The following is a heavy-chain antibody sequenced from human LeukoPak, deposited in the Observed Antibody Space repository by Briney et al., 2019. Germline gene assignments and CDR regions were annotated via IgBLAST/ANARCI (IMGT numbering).Heavy chain of an antibody. CDR3: ARGRSDYPDRFDY. Sequence: PSETLSLTCTVSGGSISSYYWSWIRQPPGKGLEWIDYIYYSGTTNYNPSLKSRVTISVDTSKNHFSLKLSSVTAADTAVYYCARGRSDYPDRFDYWGQGTLVTVSS. J-gene: IGHJ4*02. D-gene: IGHD4-17*01. CDR2: IYYSGTT. CDR1: GGSISSYY. V-gene: IGHV4-59*01.